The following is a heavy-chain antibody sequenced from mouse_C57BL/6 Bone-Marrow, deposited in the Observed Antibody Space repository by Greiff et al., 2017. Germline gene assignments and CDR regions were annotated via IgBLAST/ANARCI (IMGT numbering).Heavy chain of an antibody. D-gene: IGHD1-2*01. CDR3: AREGYGPGYFDV. CDR1: GYTFTSYW. Sequence: QVQLQQPGAELVKPGASVKLSCKASGYTFTSYWMQWVKQRPGQGLEWIGEIDPSDSSTNYTQKFKGQATLTVDTSSSTAFMQLSSLTSEDAAVYDGAREGYGPGYFDVWGTGTTVTVSS. J-gene: IGHJ1*03. V-gene: IGHV1-50*01. CDR2: IDPSDSST.